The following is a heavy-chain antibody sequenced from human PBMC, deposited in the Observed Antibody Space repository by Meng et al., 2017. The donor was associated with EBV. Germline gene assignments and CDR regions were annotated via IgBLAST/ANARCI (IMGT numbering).Heavy chain of an antibody. CDR1: GYAFTSYI. J-gene: IGHJ4*02. V-gene: IGHV1-3*01. D-gene: IGHD2-21*01. Sequence: QDSLVQSGAEVKNPGASVKVSCKASGYAFTSYILHWVRQAPGQRLEWMGWINVGVGYTKYSQKFQGRVTISSDTSATTGYMELSSLRSEDTAVYYCVRGPPVGVPGPGDYWGQGTLVTVSS. CDR2: INVGVGYT. CDR3: VRGPPVGVPGPGDY.